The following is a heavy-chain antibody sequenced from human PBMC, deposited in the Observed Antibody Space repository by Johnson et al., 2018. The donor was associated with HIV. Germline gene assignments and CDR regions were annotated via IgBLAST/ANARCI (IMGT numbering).Heavy chain of an antibody. CDR1: GFTFSSYG. J-gene: IGHJ3*02. D-gene: IGHD2-2*01. CDR2: IWYDGSNT. CDR3: ARGRVVAGGMRGGGFDI. Sequence: QVQVVESGGGVVQPGRSLRLSCAASGFTFSSYGMHWVHQAPGKGLEWVAVIWYDGSNTYYADSVKGRFTIFRANSENTLFLQMNSLRAEDTAVYYCARGRVVAGGMRGGGFDIWGQGTMVTVSS. V-gene: IGHV3-33*01.